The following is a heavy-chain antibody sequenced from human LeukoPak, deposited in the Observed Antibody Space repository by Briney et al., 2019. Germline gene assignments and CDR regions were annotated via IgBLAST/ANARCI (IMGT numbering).Heavy chain of an antibody. J-gene: IGHJ4*02. Sequence: GEALKISSKGSGYSFTNYWIGWVRQMPDKVLEWMGIIYPGDSDTRYSPSFQGQVTISADKSSSTAYLQWSSLKASDTAIYYCARPHHYDSIGYYFDYWGQGTLVTVPS. CDR3: ARPHHYDSIGYYFDY. V-gene: IGHV5-51*01. CDR1: GYSFTNYW. D-gene: IGHD3-22*01. CDR2: IYPGDSDT.